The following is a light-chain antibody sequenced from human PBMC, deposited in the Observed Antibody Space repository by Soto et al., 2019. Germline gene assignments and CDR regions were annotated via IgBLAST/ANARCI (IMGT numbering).Light chain of an antibody. CDR3: SSHAGYNNFYV. J-gene: IGLJ1*01. CDR2: EVN. Sequence: QSALTQPPSASGSPGQSVTISCTGTSSDVGYYNYVSWYQQHPGKAPKLMIYEVNKRPSGVPDRFSGSKSGNTASLTVSGLQAEDEDGYYCSSHAGYNNFYVYGTGAKLTVL. CDR1: SSDVGYYNY. V-gene: IGLV2-8*01.